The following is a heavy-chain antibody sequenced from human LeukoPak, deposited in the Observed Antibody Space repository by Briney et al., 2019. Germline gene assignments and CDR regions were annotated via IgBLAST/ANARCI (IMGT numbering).Heavy chain of an antibody. D-gene: IGHD3-10*01. J-gene: IGHJ6*03. CDR1: GGSISSYY. Sequence: ASETLSLTCTVSGGSISSYYWSWIRQPAGKGLEWIGRIYTSGSTNYNPSLKSRVTMSVDTSKNQFSLKLSSVTAADTAVYYCARVSYDYYGSGSYPHMDVWGKGTTVPVSS. V-gene: IGHV4-4*07. CDR2: IYTSGST. CDR3: ARVSYDYYGSGSYPHMDV.